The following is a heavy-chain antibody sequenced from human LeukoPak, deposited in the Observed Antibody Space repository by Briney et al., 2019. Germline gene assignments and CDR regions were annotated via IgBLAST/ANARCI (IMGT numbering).Heavy chain of an antibody. V-gene: IGHV1-18*01. J-gene: IGHJ4*02. CDR1: GYTFTSYG. CDR2: ISAYNGNT. Sequence: ASVKVSCKASGYTFTSYGISWVRQAPGQGLEWMGWISAYNGNTNYAQKLQGRVTMTTDTSTSTAYMELRSLRSDDTAVYYCARVWRFVVRGVIIRNFDYWGQGTLVTVSS. D-gene: IGHD3-10*01. CDR3: ARVWRFVVRGVIIRNFDY.